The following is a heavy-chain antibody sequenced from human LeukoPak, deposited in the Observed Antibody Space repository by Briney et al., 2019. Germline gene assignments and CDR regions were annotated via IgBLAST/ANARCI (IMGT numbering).Heavy chain of an antibody. Sequence: PGGSLRLSCAVSGFTFSSYCMTWVRQAPGKGLEWVANIKRDGSEKYYVDSVKGRFTISRDNSKNTLYLQMNSLRAEDTAVYYCARTEMGYYYDSSGYGNYFDYWGQGTLVTVSS. V-gene: IGHV3-7*01. D-gene: IGHD3-22*01. J-gene: IGHJ4*02. CDR3: ARTEMGYYYDSSGYGNYFDY. CDR1: GFTFSSYC. CDR2: IKRDGSEK.